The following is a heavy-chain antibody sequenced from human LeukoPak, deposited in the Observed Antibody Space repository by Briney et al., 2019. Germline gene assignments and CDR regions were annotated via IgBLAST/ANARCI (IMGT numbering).Heavy chain of an antibody. Sequence: GGSLRLSCAASGFTFSSYAMSWVRQAPGKGLEWVSVISGSGGSTFYGVSVKGRFTISTDNSKNTLYLQMNSLRAEDTAVYYCAKGVLGGYYYTDYWGQGTLVTVSS. CDR1: GFTFSSYA. CDR2: ISGSGGST. J-gene: IGHJ4*02. V-gene: IGHV3-23*01. D-gene: IGHD3-22*01. CDR3: AKGVLGGYYYTDY.